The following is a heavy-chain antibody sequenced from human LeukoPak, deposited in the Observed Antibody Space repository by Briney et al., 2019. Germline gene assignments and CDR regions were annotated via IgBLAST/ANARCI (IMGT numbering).Heavy chain of an antibody. D-gene: IGHD6-19*01. Sequence: ASVKVSCKASGYTFTGYYMHWVRQAPGQGLEWMGWINPNSGGTNYAQKFQGRVTMTRDTSISTAYMELSRLRSDDTAVYYCAKAIGYSSGWFRLVEDRNWFDPWGQGTLVTVSS. J-gene: IGHJ5*02. CDR1: GYTFTGYY. V-gene: IGHV1-2*02. CDR3: AKAIGYSSGWFRLVEDRNWFDP. CDR2: INPNSGGT.